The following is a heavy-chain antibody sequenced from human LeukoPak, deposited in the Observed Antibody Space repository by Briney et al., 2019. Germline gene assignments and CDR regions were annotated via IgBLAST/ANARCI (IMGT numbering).Heavy chain of an antibody. CDR1: GYTLTELS. CDR3: ATAYYDILTGYYNWFDP. J-gene: IGHJ5*02. Sequence: GASVKVSCKVSGYTLTELSMHWVRQAPGKGLEWMGGFDPEDGETIYAQKFQGRVTMTEVTSTDTAYMELSSLRSEDTAVYYCATAYYDILTGYYNWFDPWGQGTLVTVSS. D-gene: IGHD3-9*01. CDR2: FDPEDGET. V-gene: IGHV1-24*01.